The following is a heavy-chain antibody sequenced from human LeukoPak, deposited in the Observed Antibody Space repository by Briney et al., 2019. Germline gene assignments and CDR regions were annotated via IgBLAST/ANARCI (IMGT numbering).Heavy chain of an antibody. CDR1: GGSISSGGYY. D-gene: IGHD2-2*02. CDR2: IYYSGST. V-gene: IGHV4-31*03. CDR3: ARVVGGQLLLYPEWYFDY. J-gene: IGHJ4*02. Sequence: SETLSLTCTVSGGSISSGGYYWSWIRQHPGKGLEWIGYIYYSGSTYYNPSLKSRVTISVDASKNQFSLKLSSVTAADTAVYYCARVVGGQLLLYPEWYFDYWGQGTLVTVSS.